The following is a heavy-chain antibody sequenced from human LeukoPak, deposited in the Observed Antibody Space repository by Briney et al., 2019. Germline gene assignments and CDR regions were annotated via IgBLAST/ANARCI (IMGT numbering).Heavy chain of an antibody. CDR2: IYYSGTT. Sequence: SETLSLTCTVSGGSISSYYWSWIRQPPGKGLEWIGYIYYSGTTNYNPSLRSRVTISVDTSKNQFSLKLSSVTAADTAVYYCARVLGYCSGGGCSEYFQHWGQGTLVTVSS. CDR1: GGSISSYY. V-gene: IGHV4-59*01. J-gene: IGHJ1*01. CDR3: ARVLGYCSGGGCSEYFQH. D-gene: IGHD2-15*01.